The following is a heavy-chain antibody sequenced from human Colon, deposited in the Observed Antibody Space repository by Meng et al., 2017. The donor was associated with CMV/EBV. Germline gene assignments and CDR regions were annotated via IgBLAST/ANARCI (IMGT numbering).Heavy chain of an antibody. CDR3: ARGRSSGARNAFDI. Sequence: GGSLRLSCVASGITSNSVWMSWVRQAPGKGLEWLSYISSSGSTIYFADSVKGRFTISRDNSKNSLFLQMNTLRAEDSAVYYCARGRSSGARNAFDIWGQGTMVTVSS. CDR2: ISSSGSTI. J-gene: IGHJ3*02. D-gene: IGHD3-10*01. CDR1: GITSNSVW. V-gene: IGHV3-11*01.